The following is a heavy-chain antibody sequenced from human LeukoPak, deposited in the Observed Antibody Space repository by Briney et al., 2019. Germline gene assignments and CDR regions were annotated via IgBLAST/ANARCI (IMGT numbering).Heavy chain of an antibody. CDR2: INPSGGST. V-gene: IGHV1-46*01. D-gene: IGHD6-13*01. CDR3: ARRPHSIAAAGPAPLDY. Sequence: EASVKVSCKASGYTFTSYYMHWVRQAPGQGLEWMGIINPSGGSTSYAQKFQGRVTMTRDTSTSTVYMELSSLRSEDTAVYYCARRPHSIAAAGPAPLDYWGQGTLVTVSS. J-gene: IGHJ4*02. CDR1: GYTFTSYY.